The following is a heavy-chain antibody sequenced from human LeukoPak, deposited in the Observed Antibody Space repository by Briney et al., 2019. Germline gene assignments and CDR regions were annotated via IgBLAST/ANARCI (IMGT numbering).Heavy chain of an antibody. V-gene: IGHV3-23*01. CDR3: AKDRGRAVAGSEFDY. CDR2: ISGSGGST. CDR1: GFTFCSYG. J-gene: IGHJ4*02. Sequence: PGGTLRLSCAASGFTFCSYGMTWVRQAPGKGLECVSVISGSGGSTNYADSVKGRFTISRDNSKNTLYLEMNSLRAEDTALYYCAKDRGRAVAGSEFDYWGQGTLVTVSS. D-gene: IGHD6-19*01.